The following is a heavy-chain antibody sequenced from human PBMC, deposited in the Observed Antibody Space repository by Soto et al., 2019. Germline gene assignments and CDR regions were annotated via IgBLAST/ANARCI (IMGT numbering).Heavy chain of an antibody. CDR2: IDPSDSYT. D-gene: IGHD6-13*01. V-gene: IGHV5-10-1*01. CDR1: GYSFTSYW. J-gene: IGHJ6*02. Sequence: PGESLKISCKGSGYSFTSYWISWVRQMPGKGLEWMGRIDPSDSYTNYSPSFQGHVTISADKSISTAYLQWSSLKASDTAMYYCARHSTDSSRDYGMDVWGQGTTVTVSS. CDR3: ARHSTDSSRDYGMDV.